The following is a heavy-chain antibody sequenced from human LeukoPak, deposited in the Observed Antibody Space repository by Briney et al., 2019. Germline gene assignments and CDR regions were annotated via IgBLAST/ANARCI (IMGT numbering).Heavy chain of an antibody. CDR2: INHSGST. J-gene: IGHJ4*02. Sequence: PSETLSLTCAVNGESFSGFYWSWIRQPPGKGLEWIGEINHSGSTNYNPSLKSRVTISVDTSKNQFSLKLSSVTAADTAVYYCARVWARCSGGSCSPRFDYWGQGTLVTVSS. D-gene: IGHD2-15*01. CDR1: GESFSGFY. CDR3: ARVWARCSGGSCSPRFDY. V-gene: IGHV4-34*01.